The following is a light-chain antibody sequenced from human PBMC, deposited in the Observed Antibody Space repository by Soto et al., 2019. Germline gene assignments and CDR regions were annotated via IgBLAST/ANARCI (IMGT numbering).Light chain of an antibody. CDR1: SSDVGTYNR. CDR2: EVS. CDR3: SSYTSTTTFVI. J-gene: IGLJ2*01. V-gene: IGLV2-18*02. Sequence: QSALTQPPSVSGSPGQSVTISCTGTSSDVGTYNRVSWYQQPPGTAPRLMINEVSNRPSGVPDRFSGSKSGNTASLTISGLQPEDEADYYCSSYTSTTTFVIFGGGTKLTVL.